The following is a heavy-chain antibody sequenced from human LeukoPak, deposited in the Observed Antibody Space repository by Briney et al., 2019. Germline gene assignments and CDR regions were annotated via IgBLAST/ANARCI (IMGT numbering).Heavy chain of an antibody. CDR3: ARGGNSIAARGGVYWFDP. CDR1: GGSFSGYY. V-gene: IGHV4-34*01. D-gene: IGHD6-6*01. J-gene: IGHJ5*02. Sequence: SETLSLTCAVYGGSFSGYYWSWIRQPPGKGLEWIGEINHSGSTNYNPSLKSRVTISVDTSKNQFSLKLSSVTAADTAVYYCARGGNSIAARGGVYWFDPGAQETLVTVPS. CDR2: INHSGST.